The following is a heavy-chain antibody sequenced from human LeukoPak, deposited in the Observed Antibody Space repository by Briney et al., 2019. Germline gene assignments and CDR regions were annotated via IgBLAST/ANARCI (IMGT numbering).Heavy chain of an antibody. CDR3: TKRLTTVTYGWYFDL. Sequence: GGSLRLSCAASGFTFSSYAMSWVRQAPGKGLEWVSAISGSGGSTYYADSVKGRFTISRDNSKNTLYLQMNSLRAEDTAVYYCTKRLTTVTYGWYFDLWGRGTLVTVSS. V-gene: IGHV3-23*01. D-gene: IGHD4-17*01. CDR1: GFTFSSYA. CDR2: ISGSGGST. J-gene: IGHJ2*01.